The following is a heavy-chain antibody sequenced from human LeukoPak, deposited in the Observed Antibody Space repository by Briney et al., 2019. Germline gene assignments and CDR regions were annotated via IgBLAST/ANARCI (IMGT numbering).Heavy chain of an antibody. Sequence: PGGSPSLSCAASGFTFSSYEMNGVRQGPREGLDWSSKISRCGNAIYYADSVKGRFTISRDNAKITLYLQVNSLRAEDTAVYYCARGGSLGYWGQGTMVTVSS. CDR1: GFTFSSYE. CDR2: ISRCGNAI. J-gene: IGHJ4*02. CDR3: ARGGSLGY. V-gene: IGHV3-48*03. D-gene: IGHD6-19*01.